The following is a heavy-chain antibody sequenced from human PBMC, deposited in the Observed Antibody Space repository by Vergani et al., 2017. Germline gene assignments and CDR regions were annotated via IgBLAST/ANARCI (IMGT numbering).Heavy chain of an antibody. CDR1: GFTFSSYA. CDR3: AKGEPTYYYDSSGSSNWFDP. V-gene: IGHV3-23*04. Sequence: EVHLEESGGGLVQPGGSLRLSCAASGFTFSSYAMSWVRQAPEKGLEWVSTISGSGGSTYYADSVKGRFTISRDNFKNTLYLQMNSLRAEDTAVYYCAKGEPTYYYDSSGSSNWFDPWGQGTLVTVSS. CDR2: ISGSGGST. J-gene: IGHJ5*02. D-gene: IGHD3-22*01.